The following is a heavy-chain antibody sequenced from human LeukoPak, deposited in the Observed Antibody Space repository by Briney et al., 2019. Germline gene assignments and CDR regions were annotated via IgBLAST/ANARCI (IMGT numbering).Heavy chain of an antibody. Sequence: TGGSLRLSCEASGFTFNSYWMSWVRQAPGKGLEWVADINEDGSTIYYVNSVKGRFTISRDNAKNSLPLQLNTLRAEDRAVYYCARWSYVSGTWFLDSWGQGALVTVSS. V-gene: IGHV3-7*05. CDR2: INEDGSTI. CDR1: GFTFNSYW. CDR3: ARWSYVSGTWFLDS. D-gene: IGHD3-10*01. J-gene: IGHJ4*02.